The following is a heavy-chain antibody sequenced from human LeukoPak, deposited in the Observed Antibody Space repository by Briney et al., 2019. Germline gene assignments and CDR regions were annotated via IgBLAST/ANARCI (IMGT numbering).Heavy chain of an antibody. D-gene: IGHD4-23*01. V-gene: IGHV3-66*01. CDR1: GFSVSNNY. Sequence: GGSLRLSCAASGFSVSNNYMSWVRQAPGKGLEWVSVIYGADNTYYADSVRGRFTVSRDNSKNTVYLQMNSLRAEDTAVYYCARDAGNLRSKVGMDVWGQGTTVTVSS. J-gene: IGHJ6*02. CDR3: ARDAGNLRSKVGMDV. CDR2: IYGADNT.